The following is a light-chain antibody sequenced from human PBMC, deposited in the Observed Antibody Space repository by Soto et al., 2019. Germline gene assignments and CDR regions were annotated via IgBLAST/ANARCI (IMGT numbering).Light chain of an antibody. Sequence: EIVITQSPATLSVSPGERATLSCGASQSVSSSYLAWYQQKPGQAPRLLIYDASNRATGIPARFSGSGSGTDFTLTISRLEPEDFAVYYCQQYGSSGTFGQGTKVDIK. V-gene: IGKV3D-20*01. J-gene: IGKJ1*01. CDR1: QSVSSSY. CDR2: DAS. CDR3: QQYGSSGT.